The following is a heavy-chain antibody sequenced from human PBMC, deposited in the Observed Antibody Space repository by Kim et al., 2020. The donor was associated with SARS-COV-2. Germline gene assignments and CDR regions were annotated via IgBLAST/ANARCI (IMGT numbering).Heavy chain of an antibody. CDR2: ST. D-gene: IGHD6-13*01. Sequence: STYYNPSLKSRVTISVDTSKNQFSLKLSSVTAADTAVYYCARSGQQLVDYWGQGTLVTVSS. V-gene: IGHV4-30-2*04. J-gene: IGHJ4*02. CDR3: ARSGQQLVDY.